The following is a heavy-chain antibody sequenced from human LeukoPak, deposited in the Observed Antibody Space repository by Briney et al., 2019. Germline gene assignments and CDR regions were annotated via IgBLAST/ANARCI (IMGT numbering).Heavy chain of an antibody. D-gene: IGHD3-22*01. V-gene: IGHV3-49*03. J-gene: IGHJ4*02. CDR1: GFTFGDYA. CDR3: TRESNYYDSSGYHKNFDY. Sequence: GGSLRLSCTASGFTFGDYAMSWFRQAPGKGLEWVGFIRSKAYGGTTEYAASVKGRFTISRDDSKRIAYLQMNSLKTEDTAVYYCTRESNYYDSSGYHKNFDYWGQGTLVTVSS. CDR2: IRSKAYGGTT.